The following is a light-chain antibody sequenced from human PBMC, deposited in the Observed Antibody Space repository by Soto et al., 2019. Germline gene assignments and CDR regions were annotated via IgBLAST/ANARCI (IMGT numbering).Light chain of an antibody. Sequence: EIVLTQSPGTLSLSPGERATLSCRASQSVSNNYLAWYQQKPGQAPRLPIYGASNRATGIPDRFSGSGSGTDFTLTISRLEPEDFAVYYCQQYGSSPWTFGQGTKVDIK. J-gene: IGKJ1*01. CDR1: QSVSNNY. V-gene: IGKV3-20*01. CDR2: GAS. CDR3: QQYGSSPWT.